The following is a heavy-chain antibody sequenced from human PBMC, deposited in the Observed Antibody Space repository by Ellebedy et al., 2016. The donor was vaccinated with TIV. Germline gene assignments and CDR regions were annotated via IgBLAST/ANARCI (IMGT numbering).Heavy chain of an antibody. CDR2: INHSGST. Sequence: SETLSLTCAVYGGSFSGYYWSWIRQPPGKGLEWIGEINHSGSTNYNPSLKSRVTISVDTSKNQFSLKLSSVTAADTAVYYCARGGSLSDYGDYGMDVWGQGTTVTVSS. J-gene: IGHJ6*02. CDR3: ARGGSLSDYGDYGMDV. CDR1: GGSFSGYY. V-gene: IGHV4-34*01. D-gene: IGHD4-17*01.